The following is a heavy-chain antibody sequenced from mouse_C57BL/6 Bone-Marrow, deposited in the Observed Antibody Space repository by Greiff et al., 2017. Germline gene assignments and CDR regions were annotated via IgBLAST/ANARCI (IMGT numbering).Heavy chain of an antibody. D-gene: IGHD2-4*01. V-gene: IGHV5-12*01. J-gene: IGHJ4*01. CDR1: GFTFSDYY. CDR2: ISNGGGST. CDR3: ARQDYDYAFYAMDY. Sequence: EVKLMESGGGLVQPGGSLKLSCAASGFTFSDYYMYWVRQTPEKRLEWVAYISNGGGSTNYPDTVKGRFTISRDNAKNTLYLQMSRLKSEDTAMYYCARQDYDYAFYAMDYWGQGTSVTVSS.